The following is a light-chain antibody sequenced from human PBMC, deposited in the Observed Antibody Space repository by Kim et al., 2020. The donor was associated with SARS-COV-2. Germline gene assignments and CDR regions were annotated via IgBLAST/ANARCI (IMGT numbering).Light chain of an antibody. CDR3: QQRDSWPPAVS. CDR2: DAS. V-gene: IGKV3-11*01. J-gene: IGKJ4*01. Sequence: PGERATLSCRASQSIDTSLAWYQHRPGQTPRLLVYDASIRATGVPDRFSGSGSGTDFTLTISSLEPEDFSTYYCQQRDSWPPAVSFGGGTKVDIK. CDR1: QSIDTS.